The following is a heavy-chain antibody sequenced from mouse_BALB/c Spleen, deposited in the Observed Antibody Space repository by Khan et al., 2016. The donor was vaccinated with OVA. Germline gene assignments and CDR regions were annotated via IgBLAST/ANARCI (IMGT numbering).Heavy chain of an antibody. J-gene: IGHJ2*01. CDR2: IFPGNSDT. Sequence: VQLKQSGTVLARPGASVKMSCKASGYTFTNYWMHWVKQRPGQGLEWIGTIFPGNSDTNYNQKFTGKAKLTAVTSTSTAYLALSSLTNEDSAVYYCARNGFGTYEVWDYWGQGTTLTVSS. V-gene: IGHV1-5*01. CDR3: ARNGFGTYEVWDY. CDR1: GYTFTNYW. D-gene: IGHD1-1*02.